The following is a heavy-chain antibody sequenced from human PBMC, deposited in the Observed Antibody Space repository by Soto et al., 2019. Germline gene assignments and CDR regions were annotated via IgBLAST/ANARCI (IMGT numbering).Heavy chain of an antibody. CDR2: INHSGST. Sequence: PSETLSLTCAVYGGSFSGYYWSWIRQPPGKGLEWIGEINHSGSTNYNPSLKSRVTISVDTSKNQFSLKLSSVTAADTAVYYCARSYDFWGRKSFDYWGQGTLVTVSS. CDR1: GGSFSGYY. J-gene: IGHJ4*02. V-gene: IGHV4-34*01. D-gene: IGHD3-3*01. CDR3: ARSYDFWGRKSFDY.